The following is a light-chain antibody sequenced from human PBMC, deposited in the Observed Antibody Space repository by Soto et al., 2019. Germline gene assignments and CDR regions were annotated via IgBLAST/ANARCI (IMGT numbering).Light chain of an antibody. Sequence: QSALTQPASVSGSPGQSITLSCTGTSSDVGGYNYVSWYQQHPGKAPKLMIYDVSNRPSGVSNRFSGSKSGNTASLTIYGLQAEDEADYYCSSYTSSSTYVFGTGTKVTVL. V-gene: IGLV2-14*01. CDR2: DVS. CDR1: SSDVGGYNY. J-gene: IGLJ1*01. CDR3: SSYTSSSTYV.